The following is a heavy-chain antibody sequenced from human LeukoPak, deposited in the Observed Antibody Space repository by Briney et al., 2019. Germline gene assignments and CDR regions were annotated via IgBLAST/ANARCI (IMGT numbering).Heavy chain of an antibody. J-gene: IGHJ4*02. D-gene: IGHD6-19*01. CDR2: ISGSGGST. Sequence: GRSLRLSCAASGFTFSSYAMSWVRQAPGKGLEWVSAISGSGGSTYYADSVKGRFTISRDNSKNTLYLQMNSLRAEDTAVYYCAKDLQWLVGNYFDYWGQGTLVTVSS. V-gene: IGHV3-23*01. CDR3: AKDLQWLVGNYFDY. CDR1: GFTFSSYA.